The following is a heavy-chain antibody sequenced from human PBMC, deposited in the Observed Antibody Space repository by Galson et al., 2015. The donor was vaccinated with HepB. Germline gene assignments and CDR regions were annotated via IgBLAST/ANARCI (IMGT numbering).Heavy chain of an antibody. CDR1: GSTFTTNG. J-gene: IGHJ4*02. CDR3: ARDRSHSLDN. CDR2: ISAYRGNT. Sequence: SLKVSCKASGSTFTTNGIRWVRQAPGQGLEWMGGISAYRGNTYYAENVEGRVTLTTDTPTSTAYMELRSLRPDDTAIYYCARDRSHSLDNWGQGTLVAVSS. V-gene: IGHV1-18*04. D-gene: IGHD2-15*01.